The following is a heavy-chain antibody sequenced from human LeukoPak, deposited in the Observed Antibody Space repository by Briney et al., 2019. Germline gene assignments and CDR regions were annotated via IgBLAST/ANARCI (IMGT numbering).Heavy chain of an antibody. D-gene: IGHD1-26*01. CDR1: GGSVSGGSYY. J-gene: IGHJ4*02. CDR2: IYSSGST. CDR3: ARQPTGTYSLDY. Sequence: PSETLSLTCTVSGGSVSGGSYYRSWIRQPPGKGLEWIGYIYSSGSTKYNPPLKDRVTISVDTSKNHFSLKLTSVTAADTAVYYCARQPTGTYSLDYWGQGTLVAVSS. V-gene: IGHV4-61*03.